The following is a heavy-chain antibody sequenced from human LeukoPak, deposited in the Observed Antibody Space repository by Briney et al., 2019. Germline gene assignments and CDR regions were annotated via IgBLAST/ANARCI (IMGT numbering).Heavy chain of an antibody. CDR1: GFPFSSYG. CDR2: IKQDGSEK. Sequence: PGGPLRLPCEASGFPFSSYGMPWFRRAPGRGLEWVANIKQDGSEKYYVDSVKGRFTISRDNAKNSLYLQMNSLRAEDTAVYYCARDRGGSGRFDYWGQGTLVTVSS. V-gene: IGHV3-7*01. CDR3: ARDRGGSGRFDY. D-gene: IGHD6-19*01. J-gene: IGHJ4*02.